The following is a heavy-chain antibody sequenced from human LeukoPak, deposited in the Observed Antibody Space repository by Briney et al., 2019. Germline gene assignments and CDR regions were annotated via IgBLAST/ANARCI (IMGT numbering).Heavy chain of an antibody. CDR2: IYHSGST. D-gene: IGHD4-17*01. CDR1: GYSISSGYY. CDR3: ARDGKTYGDYTGY. J-gene: IGHJ4*02. Sequence: SETLSLTCTVSGYSISSGYYWGWIRQPPGKGLEWIGSIYHSGSTYYNPSLKSRVTISVDTSKNQFSLKLSSVTAADTAVYYCARDGKTYGDYTGYWGQGTLVTVSS. V-gene: IGHV4-38-2*02.